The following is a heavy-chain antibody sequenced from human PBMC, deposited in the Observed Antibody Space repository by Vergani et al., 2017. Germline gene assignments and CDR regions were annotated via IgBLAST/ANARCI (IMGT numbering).Heavy chain of an antibody. CDR3: ARGAYDFWSGVYYYYGMDV. CDR2: IYTSGST. D-gene: IGHD3-3*01. V-gene: IGHV4-61*02. CDR1: GGSISSGSYY. J-gene: IGHJ6*02. Sequence: QVQLQESGPGLVKPSQTLSLTCTVSGGSISSGSYYWSWIRQPDGKGLEWIGRIYTSGSTNYNPSLKSRVTISVDTSKNQFSLKLSSVTAADTAVYYCARGAYDFWSGVYYYYGMDVWGQGTTVTVSS.